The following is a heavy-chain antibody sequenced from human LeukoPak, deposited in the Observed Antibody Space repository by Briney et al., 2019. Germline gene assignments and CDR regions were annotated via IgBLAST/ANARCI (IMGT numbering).Heavy chain of an antibody. V-gene: IGHV3-23*01. J-gene: IGHJ4*02. Sequence: GGSLRLSCEASGFTFSSYAMSWVRQAPGKGLEWVSAISGSGGSTYYADSVKGRFTISRDNSKNTLYLQMNSLRAEDTAVYYCAKDGREVGATTLDYWGQGTLVTVSS. D-gene: IGHD1-26*01. CDR3: AKDGREVGATTLDY. CDR1: GFTFSSYA. CDR2: ISGSGGST.